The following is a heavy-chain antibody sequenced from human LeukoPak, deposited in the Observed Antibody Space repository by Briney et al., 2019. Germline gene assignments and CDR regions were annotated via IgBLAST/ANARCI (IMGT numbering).Heavy chain of an antibody. J-gene: IGHJ4*02. D-gene: IGHD2-21*01. Sequence: GASVKVSCKASGYTFTGYYMDWVRQAPGQGLEWMGRINPNSGGTNYAQKFQGRVTMTGDTSISTAYMELSRLKSDDTAVYYCARGLGGNYPGNWGQGTQVTVSS. V-gene: IGHV1-2*02. CDR1: GYTFTGYY. CDR3: ARGLGGNYPGN. CDR2: INPNSGGT.